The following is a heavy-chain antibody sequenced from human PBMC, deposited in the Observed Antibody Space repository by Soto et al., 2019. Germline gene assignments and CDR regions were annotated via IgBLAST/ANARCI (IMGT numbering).Heavy chain of an antibody. CDR2: INSSGGTT. CDR1: GYTFTSYY. J-gene: IGHJ4*02. D-gene: IGHD3-16*01. Sequence: QVQLVQSGAEVKKPGAPVKLSCKASGYTFTSYYIHWVRQAPGQGPEWMGVINSSGGTTSYSPKFQGRVTMTRDTSTSTVYMGLSSLRSEDTAVYYCARLGQSVPPYYFDYWGQGTLVTVSS. CDR3: ARLGQSVPPYYFDY. V-gene: IGHV1-46*01.